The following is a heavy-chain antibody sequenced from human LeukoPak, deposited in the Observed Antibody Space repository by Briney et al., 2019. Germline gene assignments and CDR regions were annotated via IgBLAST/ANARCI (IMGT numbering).Heavy chain of an antibody. V-gene: IGHV7-4-1*02. D-gene: IGHD2-2*01. Sequence: GASVKVSCKASGYTFTSYAMNWVRQAPGQGLEWMGWINTNTGNPTYAQGFTGRFVFSLDTSVSTAYLQISSLKAEDTAVYYCARGVPVPAAMPPYYYYYGMDVWGQGTTVTVSS. J-gene: IGHJ6*02. CDR1: GYTFTSYA. CDR2: INTNTGNP. CDR3: ARGVPVPAAMPPYYYYYGMDV.